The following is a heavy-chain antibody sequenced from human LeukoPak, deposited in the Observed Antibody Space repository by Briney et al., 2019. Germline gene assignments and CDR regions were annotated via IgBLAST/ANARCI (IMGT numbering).Heavy chain of an antibody. CDR2: ISASGVYT. Sequence: PGGSLRLSCAASRFIFSKYAMSWVRQAPGKGLEWVSGISASGVYTYYADSVKGRSTVSRDNYKSTLYLQIDSLRADDTAVYYCAKPDGLGSGTSNYAFHVWGQGTMVTVSS. J-gene: IGHJ3*01. D-gene: IGHD1-26*01. CDR1: RFIFSKYA. V-gene: IGHV3-23*01. CDR3: AKPDGLGSGTSNYAFHV.